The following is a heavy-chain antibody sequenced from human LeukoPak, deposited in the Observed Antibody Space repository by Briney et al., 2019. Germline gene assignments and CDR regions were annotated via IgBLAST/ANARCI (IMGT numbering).Heavy chain of an antibody. V-gene: IGHV3-23*01. Sequence: GGSLSLSCAASGFTFSNYAMSWVRQAPGKGLEWVATIFGYGGSTYYADSVEGRFTISRDNSKNTLYLQLNSLTTEDTAVYYCEKMAGYNSRFDYWGQGTLVTVSS. D-gene: IGHD5-24*01. CDR1: GFTFSNYA. CDR3: EKMAGYNSRFDY. CDR2: IFGYGGST. J-gene: IGHJ4*02.